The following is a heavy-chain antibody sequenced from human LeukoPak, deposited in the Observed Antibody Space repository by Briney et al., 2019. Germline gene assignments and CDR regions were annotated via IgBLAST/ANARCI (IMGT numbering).Heavy chain of an antibody. Sequence: PSETLSLTCTVSGGSISSYYWSWIRQPPGKGLEWIGYIYYSGSTNYNPSLKSRVTISVDTSKNQFSLKLSSVTAADTAVYYCARHEVDYYDCSGYYPSRDAFDIWGQGTMVTVSS. CDR2: IYYSGST. V-gene: IGHV4-59*08. D-gene: IGHD3-22*01. CDR1: GGSISSYY. J-gene: IGHJ3*02. CDR3: ARHEVDYYDCSGYYPSRDAFDI.